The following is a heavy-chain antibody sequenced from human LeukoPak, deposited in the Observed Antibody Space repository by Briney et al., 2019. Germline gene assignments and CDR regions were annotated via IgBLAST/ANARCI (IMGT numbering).Heavy chain of an antibody. D-gene: IGHD6-6*01. CDR1: GYTFTSYT. V-gene: IGHV7-4-1*02. J-gene: IGHJ4*02. Sequence: GASVTVSCTASGYTFTSYTMSWVRQAPGQGLEWMGWINTNTGNPTYAQGFTGRFVFSLDTSVGTAYLQISSLKAEDTAVYYCARRRYSSSSGAYYFDYWGQGTLVTVSS. CDR3: ARRRYSSSSGAYYFDY. CDR2: INTNTGNP.